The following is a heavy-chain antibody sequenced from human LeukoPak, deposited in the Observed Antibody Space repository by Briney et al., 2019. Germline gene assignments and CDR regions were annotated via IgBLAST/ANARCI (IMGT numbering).Heavy chain of an antibody. CDR2: ISSSGST. CDR1: GDSISSGDYY. V-gene: IGHV4-61*02. Sequence: PSETLSLTCTVSGDSISSGDYYWSWIRQPAGKGLEWIGRISSSGSTNYNPSLKSRVTISVDASKNQFSLKLSSVTAADTAVYFCARGPYSYDSSGAFDIWGQGTMVTVSS. CDR3: ARGPYSYDSSGAFDI. D-gene: IGHD3-22*01. J-gene: IGHJ3*02.